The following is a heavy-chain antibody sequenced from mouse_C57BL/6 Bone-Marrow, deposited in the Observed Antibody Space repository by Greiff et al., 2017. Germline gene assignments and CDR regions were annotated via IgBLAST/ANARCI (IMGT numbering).Heavy chain of an antibody. CDR1: GFTFNTSA. CDR2: IRSKSSNYAT. V-gene: IGHV10-3*01. Sequence: EVQLVESGGGLVQPTGSLKLSCAASGFTFNTSAMHWVRQAPGKGLEWVARIRSKSSNYATYYADSVKDSFTISRDDSQSMLYLQMNNLRTEDTAMYYCVRDDGYPFSGWGQGTLVTVSA. J-gene: IGHJ3*02. CDR3: VRDDGYPFSG. D-gene: IGHD2-3*01.